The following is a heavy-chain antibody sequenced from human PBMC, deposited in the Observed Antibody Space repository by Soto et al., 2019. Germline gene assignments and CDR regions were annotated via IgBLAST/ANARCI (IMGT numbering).Heavy chain of an antibody. CDR3: ARGGVAGVAGTAAFDM. D-gene: IGHD6-19*01. CDR2: INPATGAA. J-gene: IGHJ3*02. Sequence: QLHLVQSGAVVKKPGASVTVSCSASGYPVTAYYMHWVRQAPGRGLAWMGGINPATGAAKYTQTMQGRRAMTRVASKSTVFMEASGLTSEYTAVFYGARGGVAGVAGTAAFDMWCQGTLLSVPS. CDR1: GYPVTAYY. V-gene: IGHV1-2*02.